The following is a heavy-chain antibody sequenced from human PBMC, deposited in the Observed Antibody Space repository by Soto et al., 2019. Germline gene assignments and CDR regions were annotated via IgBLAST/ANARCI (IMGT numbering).Heavy chain of an antibody. Sequence: QVQLVESGGGVVQPGRSLRLSCAASRFTVSSYAMHWVRQAPGKGLEWVAVISYDGRQKHYVDSVKGRFTLSRDESDNTVYLQMNSLRPEDTAVYFCAKDVYFDSYYFDQWGQGTLVTVSS. CDR2: ISYDGRQK. D-gene: IGHD3-9*01. V-gene: IGHV3-30*04. CDR1: RFTVSSYA. J-gene: IGHJ4*02. CDR3: AKDVYFDSYYFDQ.